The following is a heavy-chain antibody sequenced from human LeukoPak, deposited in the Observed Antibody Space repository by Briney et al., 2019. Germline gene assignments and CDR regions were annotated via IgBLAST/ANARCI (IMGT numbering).Heavy chain of an antibody. Sequence: GGSLRLSCTASGFIFSNDPMNWVRQAPGQGLEWLSNIRDNGTDMYYAESVKGRFTISRDNAKNSLFLQMNSLRVEDTAIYYCVRDQSWSFDSWGQGTLVTVSS. CDR3: VRDQSWSFDS. J-gene: IGHJ5*01. V-gene: IGHV3-21*05. CDR2: IRDNGTDM. D-gene: IGHD3-10*01. CDR1: GFIFSNDP.